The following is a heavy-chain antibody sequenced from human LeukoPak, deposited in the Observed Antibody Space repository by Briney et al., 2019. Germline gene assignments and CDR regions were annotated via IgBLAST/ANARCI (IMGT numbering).Heavy chain of an antibody. Sequence: SETLSLTCSVSGGSISSTNYYWDWIRQPPGKGLEWIGSMYYSGNAYYTPSLNSRVTISLDTSNNQFSLNLTSGTAADTAVCYCAASTTLTGEVDSTGYYLGSNAFDIWGQGTMVTVSS. V-gene: IGHV4-39*01. CDR3: AASTTLTGEVDSTGYYLGSNAFDI. CDR1: GGSISSTNYY. J-gene: IGHJ3*02. D-gene: IGHD3-22*01. CDR2: MYYSGNA.